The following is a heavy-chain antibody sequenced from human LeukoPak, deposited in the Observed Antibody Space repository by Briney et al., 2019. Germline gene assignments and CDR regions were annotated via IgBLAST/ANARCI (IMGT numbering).Heavy chain of an antibody. CDR1: GFTFSNYD. J-gene: IGHJ4*02. CDR2: ISYDGTNK. Sequence: PGGSLRLSCAASGFTFSNYDMYWVRQAPGKGLEWVAVISYDGTNKYYADSVKGRFTISRDNSKNTLYLQMNSLRAEDTAVYYCARDLGVEGIGALNYWGQGTLVTVSS. D-gene: IGHD3-10*01. V-gene: IGHV3-30-3*01. CDR3: ARDLGVEGIGALNY.